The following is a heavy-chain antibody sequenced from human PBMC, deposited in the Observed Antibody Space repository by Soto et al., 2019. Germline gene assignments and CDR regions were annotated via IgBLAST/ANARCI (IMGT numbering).Heavy chain of an antibody. CDR1: GGSISGYY. D-gene: IGHD6-19*01. J-gene: IGHJ4*02. CDR2: IYFTGST. V-gene: IGHV4-59*12. Sequence: PSETLCLTYTVSGGSISGYYWSWIRQPPGKGLEWIGYIYFTGSTNYNPSLKSRVTISVHTSNSQFSLELSSVTAADTAVYYCARGLITGSHYSGGWYYFDSWGQGTQVTVSS. CDR3: ARGLITGSHYSGGWYYFDS.